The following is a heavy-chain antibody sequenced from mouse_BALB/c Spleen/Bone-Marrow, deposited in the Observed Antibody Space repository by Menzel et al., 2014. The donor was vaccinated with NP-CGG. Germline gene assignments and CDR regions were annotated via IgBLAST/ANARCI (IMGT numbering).Heavy chain of an antibody. D-gene: IGHD2-14*01. CDR1: GFTFSDYY. CDR2: ISDAGSYT. CDR3: ARDGDYRYAWFAY. Sequence: DVKLVESGGGLVKPGGFLKLSCAASGFTFSDYYMYWVRQTPEKRLAWAATISDAGSYTYYPDSVKGRFTISRDNAKNNLYLQMISLKSEDTAMYYCARDGDYRYAWFAYWGQGTLVTVST. V-gene: IGHV5-4*02. J-gene: IGHJ3*01.